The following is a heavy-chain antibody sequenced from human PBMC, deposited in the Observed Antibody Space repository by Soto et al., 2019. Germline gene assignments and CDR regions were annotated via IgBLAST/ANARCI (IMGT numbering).Heavy chain of an antibody. J-gene: IGHJ6*02. CDR1: GFTFSSYA. V-gene: IGHV3-30-3*01. CDR2: ISYDGSNK. Sequence: LRLSCAASGFTFSSYAMHWVRQAPGEGLEWVAVISYDGSNKYYADSVKGRFTISRDNSKNTLYLQMNSLRAEDTAVYYCAREGGYNWNYVPSYYYYGMDVWGQGTTVTVSS. CDR3: AREGGYNWNYVPSYYYYGMDV. D-gene: IGHD1-7*01.